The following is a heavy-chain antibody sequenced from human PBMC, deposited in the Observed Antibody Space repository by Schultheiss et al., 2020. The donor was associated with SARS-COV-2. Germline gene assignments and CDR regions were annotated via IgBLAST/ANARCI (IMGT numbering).Heavy chain of an antibody. V-gene: IGHV3-21*01. CDR2: ISSSSSYI. J-gene: IGHJ5*02. Sequence: GGSLRLSCAASGFTFDDYAMHWVRQAPGKGLEWVSSISSSSSYIYYADSVKGRFTISRDNSKNTLYLQMNSLRAEDTAVYYCARLLENYYGLVDPWGQGTLVTVSS. CDR3: ARLLENYYGLVDP. D-gene: IGHD3-10*01. CDR1: GFTFDDYA.